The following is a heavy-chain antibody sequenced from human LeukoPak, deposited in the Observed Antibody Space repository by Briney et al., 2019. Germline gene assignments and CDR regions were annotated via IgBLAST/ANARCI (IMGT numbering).Heavy chain of an antibody. CDR3: ARWSYSSIWSGDY. V-gene: IGHV3-48*03. J-gene: IGHJ4*02. Sequence: GGSLKLSCAASGFPFRSYALSWVRQAPGKGLDWVSYISSSGTTMYYADSVKGRFTISRDNAKNSLFLQLNSLRAEDTAVYYCARWSYSSIWSGDYWGQGTLVTVSS. D-gene: IGHD6-13*01. CDR1: GFPFRSYA. CDR2: ISSSGTTM.